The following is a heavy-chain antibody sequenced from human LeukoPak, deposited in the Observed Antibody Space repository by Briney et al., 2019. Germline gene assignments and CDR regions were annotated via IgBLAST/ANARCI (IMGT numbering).Heavy chain of an antibody. V-gene: IGHV3-23*01. Sequence: PGGSLRLSCAASGFTFSSYAMSWVSQAPGKGLEWVSAISGSGGSTYYADSVKGRFTISRDNYKNTLYLQMNSLRAEDTAVYYCAKDVGLGTYCFDYWGQGTLVTVSS. J-gene: IGHJ4*02. CDR1: GFTFSSYA. CDR3: AKDVGLGTYCFDY. D-gene: IGHD7-27*01. CDR2: ISGSGGST.